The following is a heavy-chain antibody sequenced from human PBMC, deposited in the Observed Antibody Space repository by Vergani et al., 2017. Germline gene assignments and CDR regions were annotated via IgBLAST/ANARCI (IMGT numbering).Heavy chain of an antibody. CDR3: ARDLLDYGDYLYAFDI. J-gene: IGHJ3*02. D-gene: IGHD4-17*01. V-gene: IGHV4-4*07. Sequence: QVQLQESGPGLVKPSETLSLTCTVSGGSISSYYWSWIRQPAGKGLVWIGRIYTSGSTNYNPSLKSRVTMSVDTSKNQFSLKLSSVTAADAAVYYCARDLLDYGDYLYAFDIWGQGTMVTVSS. CDR1: GGSISSYY. CDR2: IYTSGST.